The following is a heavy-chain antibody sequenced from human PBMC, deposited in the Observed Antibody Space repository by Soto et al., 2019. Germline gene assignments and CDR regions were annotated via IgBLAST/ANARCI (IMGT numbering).Heavy chain of an antibody. CDR2: IIPIFGTA. CDR3: ASVLELHYYYGMDV. V-gene: IGHV1-69*12. Sequence: QVQLVQSGAEVKKPGSSVKVSCKASGGTFSSYAISWVRQAPGQGLEWMGGIIPIFGTADYAQKFQGRVTITADESTSTDYMELSSLRSEDTAVHYCASVLELHYYYGMDVWGQGTTVTVSS. D-gene: IGHD1-7*01. CDR1: GGTFSSYA. J-gene: IGHJ6*02.